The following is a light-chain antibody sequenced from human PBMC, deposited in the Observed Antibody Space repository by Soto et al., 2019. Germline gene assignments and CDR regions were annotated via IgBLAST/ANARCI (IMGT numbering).Light chain of an antibody. CDR3: QQYKTWPLIP. CDR1: QSLFFSSSNKNY. V-gene: IGKV4-1*01. J-gene: IGKJ5*01. CDR2: GAS. Sequence: DIVLTHSPDSLSVPQVARATIKSKSSQSLFFSSSNKNYIAWHQQKPGQPPRLLIYGASTRATGLPARFSGSGSGTEFTLTVSSLQSEDFAVYYCQQYKTWPLIPFCQVALLEIK.